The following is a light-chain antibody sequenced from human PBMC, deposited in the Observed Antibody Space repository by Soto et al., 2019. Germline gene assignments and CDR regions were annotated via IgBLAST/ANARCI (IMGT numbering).Light chain of an antibody. J-gene: IGLJ2*01. CDR1: SSDVGACNY. CDR2: EVS. V-gene: IGLV2-14*01. CDR3: SSYTSSSTLGVV. Sequence: QSALTQPPSASGSPGQSVTISCTGTSSDVGACNYVSWFQQHPGKAPKLMIYEVSNRPSGVSNRFSGSKSGNTASLTISGLQAEDEADYYCSSYTSSSTLGVVFGGGTKLTVL.